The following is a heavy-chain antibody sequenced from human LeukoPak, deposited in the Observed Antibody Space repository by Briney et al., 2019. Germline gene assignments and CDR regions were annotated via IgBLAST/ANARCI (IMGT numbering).Heavy chain of an antibody. CDR2: ITPSGGSS. J-gene: IGHJ4*02. V-gene: IGHV3-23*01. Sequence: GGSLRLSCAASGFTFSSYSMNWVRQAPGKGLEWVSDITPSGGSSDYADSVKGRFAISRDNSKNTVYLEMNSLRAEDTAVYYCAKLGDGDYVGLFDYWGQGTLVSVSS. CDR1: GFTFSSYS. CDR3: AKLGDGDYVGLFDY. D-gene: IGHD4-17*01.